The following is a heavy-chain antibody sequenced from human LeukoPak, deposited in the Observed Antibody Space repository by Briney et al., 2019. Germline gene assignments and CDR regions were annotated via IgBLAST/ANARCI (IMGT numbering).Heavy chain of an antibody. D-gene: IGHD3-3*01. Sequence: SETLSLTCAVYGGSFSGYYWSWIRQPPGKGLEWIGEINHSGSANYNPSLKSRVTISVDTSKNQFSLKVSSVTAADTAVYYCARRFLTIDNWFDPWGQGTLVTVSS. CDR1: GGSFSGYY. CDR3: ARRFLTIDNWFDP. CDR2: INHSGSA. J-gene: IGHJ5*02. V-gene: IGHV4-34*01.